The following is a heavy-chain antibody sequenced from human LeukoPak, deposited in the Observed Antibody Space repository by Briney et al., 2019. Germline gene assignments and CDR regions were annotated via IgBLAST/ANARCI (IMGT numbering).Heavy chain of an antibody. CDR3: ARDVPGSIGTTARFDP. D-gene: IGHD1-1*01. Sequence: GASVKVSCKASGYTFTSYDINWVRQAPGQGLEWMGWISFHNGNTNYAQKFHGRLTMTTDTSTSTAYMELRSLRSDDTGVYYCARDVPGSIGTTARFDPWGQGTLVTVSS. CDR2: ISFHNGNT. CDR1: GYTFTSYD. V-gene: IGHV1-18*01. J-gene: IGHJ5*02.